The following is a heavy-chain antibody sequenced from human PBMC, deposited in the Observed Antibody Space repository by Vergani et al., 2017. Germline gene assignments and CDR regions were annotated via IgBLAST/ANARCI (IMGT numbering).Heavy chain of an antibody. V-gene: IGHV3-23*01. CDR3: AEDGGVQLFAPEYFQH. D-gene: IGHD6-6*01. CDR1: GFTFSSYA. CDR2: ISGSGGST. Sequence: EVQLLESGGGLVQPGGSLRLSCAASGFTFSSYAMSWVRQAPGKGLEWVSAISGSGGSTYYADSVKGRFTISRDNSKNTLYLQMNSLRAEDTAVYYCAEDGGVQLFAPEYFQHWGQGTLVTVSS. J-gene: IGHJ1*01.